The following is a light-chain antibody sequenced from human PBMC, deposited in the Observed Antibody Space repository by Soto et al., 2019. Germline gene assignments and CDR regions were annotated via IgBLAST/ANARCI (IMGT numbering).Light chain of an antibody. J-gene: IGLJ1*01. V-gene: IGLV1-40*01. Sequence: QSVLTQPPSVSGAPGQRVTISCTGSSSNIGAGHDVHWYQHLPGTTPKLLIYGNGNRPSGVPDRFSGSKSGTSASLAITGLQAEDEADYYCQSYDSSLSGSEAFGTGTNVTGL. CDR3: QSYDSSLSGSEA. CDR2: GNG. CDR1: SSNIGAGHD.